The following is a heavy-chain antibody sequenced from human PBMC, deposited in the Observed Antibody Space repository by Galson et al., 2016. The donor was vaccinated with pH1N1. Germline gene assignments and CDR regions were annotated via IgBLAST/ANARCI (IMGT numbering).Heavy chain of an antibody. CDR2: IYTGGTT. Sequence: TLSLTCIVSGGSISSHYWSWIRQPAGKGLEWIGRIYTGGTTNYNPSLKSRVTMSVDTSKKQFSMKLSSVTAADTAVCYCARVNSSPPEGNYYMDVGGKGTTLTVSS. J-gene: IGHJ6*03. CDR3: ARVNSSPPEGNYYMDV. CDR1: GGSISSHY. V-gene: IGHV4-4*07. D-gene: IGHD6-13*01.